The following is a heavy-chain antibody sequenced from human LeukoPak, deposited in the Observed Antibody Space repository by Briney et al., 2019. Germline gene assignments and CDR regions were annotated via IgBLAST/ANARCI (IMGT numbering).Heavy chain of an antibody. CDR2: IYYSGST. J-gene: IGHJ3*02. D-gene: IGHD3-22*01. Sequence: SETLSLTCTVSGGSISSYYWSWIRQPPGEGLGWVGYIYYSGSTNYNPSLKSRVTISVDTSKNQFSLKLSSVTAADTAVYYCAREATGTGDSSGYYPQDAFDIWGQGTMVTVSS. CDR1: GGSISSYY. CDR3: AREATGTGDSSGYYPQDAFDI. V-gene: IGHV4-59*01.